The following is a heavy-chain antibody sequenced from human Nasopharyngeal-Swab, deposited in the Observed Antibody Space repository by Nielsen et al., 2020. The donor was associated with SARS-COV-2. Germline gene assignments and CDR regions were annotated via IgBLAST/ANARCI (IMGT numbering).Heavy chain of an antibody. D-gene: IGHD3-9*01. V-gene: IGHV3-30*18. J-gene: IGHJ6*02. Sequence: GESLKISCAVSGFAFRNFDTHWVRQVPGKGLEWVAVISDDGSKKYYADSVKGRFTISRDNSKNTVSLQMHRLRPEDAAVYYCAKEASVVFDFYYGMDVWGQGTTVNVSS. CDR2: ISDDGSKK. CDR3: AKEASVVFDFYYGMDV. CDR1: GFAFRNFD.